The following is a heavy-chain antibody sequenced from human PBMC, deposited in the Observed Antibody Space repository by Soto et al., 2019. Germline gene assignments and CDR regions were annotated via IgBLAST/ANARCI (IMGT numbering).Heavy chain of an antibody. Sequence: QVRLQESGPGLVKPSQTLSLSCPVSGDSVHSGGYYWNWIRQVPGKGLEWIGYVYYSGNTYYNPYRKRRVAISLDTPDNQFSLRLSSVTAADPAVYYFAGGDAWIVSFAHWGQGTPVTGSS. CDR1: GDSVHSGGYY. CDR3: AGGDAWIVSFAH. V-gene: IGHV4-31*03. D-gene: IGHD2-2*03. CDR2: VYYSGNT. J-gene: IGHJ4*02.